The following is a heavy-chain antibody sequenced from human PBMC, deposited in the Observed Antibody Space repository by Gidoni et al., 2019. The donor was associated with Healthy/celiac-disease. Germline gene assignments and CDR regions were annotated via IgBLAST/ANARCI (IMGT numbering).Heavy chain of an antibody. V-gene: IGHV1-69*04. CDR2: IIPILGIA. Sequence: QVPLVQSWAEVQKPGPSVKASCTASGGTVRSYAISWVRQAPGQGLEWMGRIIPILGIANYAQKFQGRVTITADKSTSTAYMELSSLRSEDTAVYYCARDPDGGSYWFDPWGQGTLVTVSS. CDR1: GGTVRSYA. D-gene: IGHD1-26*01. J-gene: IGHJ5*02. CDR3: ARDPDGGSYWFDP.